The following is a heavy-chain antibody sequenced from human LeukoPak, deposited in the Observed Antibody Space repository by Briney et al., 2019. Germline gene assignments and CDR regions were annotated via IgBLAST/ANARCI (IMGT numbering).Heavy chain of an antibody. Sequence: GSLRLSCAASGFTFSTYAMSWVRQAPGKGLEWVSTTSANGDTTYYADSVKGRFTISRDNSKITLYLYMNSLRAEGAAVYYCAKDRAGYSIARGFDYWGQGTLVTVSS. V-gene: IGHV3-23*01. CDR2: TSANGDTT. J-gene: IGHJ4*02. D-gene: IGHD5-12*01. CDR1: GFTFSTYA. CDR3: AKDRAGYSIARGFDY.